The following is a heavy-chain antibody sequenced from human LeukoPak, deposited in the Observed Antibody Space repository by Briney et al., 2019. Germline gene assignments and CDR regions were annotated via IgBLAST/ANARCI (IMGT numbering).Heavy chain of an antibody. CDR2: IRYNGRS. D-gene: IGHD6-19*01. Sequence: SETLSLTCTVSAGSITNYFWTWVRQSPGKGLEWIGYIRYNGRSDSNPSLKSRVTISLDTWNNQFSLRLTSVTAEDTAVYYCAGGELAGTGYWGQGTLVTVSS. J-gene: IGHJ4*02. V-gene: IGHV4-59*03. CDR3: AGGELAGTGY. CDR1: AGSITNYF.